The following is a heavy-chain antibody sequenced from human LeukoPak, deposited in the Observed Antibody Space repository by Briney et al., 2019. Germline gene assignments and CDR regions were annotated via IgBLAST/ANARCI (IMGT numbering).Heavy chain of an antibody. J-gene: IGHJ4*02. D-gene: IGHD6-19*01. CDR1: GFTLSSYE. CDR2: ISGSGNGI. CDR3: ARARSAVAGVGNFDY. V-gene: IGHV3-48*03. Sequence: GGSLRLSCAASGFTLSSYEMNWVRQAPGKGLEWVSHISGSGNGIHYADSVRGRFTISRDNAKNSLYLQMNSLRAEDTAVYFCARARSAVAGVGNFDYWGQGTLVTVSS.